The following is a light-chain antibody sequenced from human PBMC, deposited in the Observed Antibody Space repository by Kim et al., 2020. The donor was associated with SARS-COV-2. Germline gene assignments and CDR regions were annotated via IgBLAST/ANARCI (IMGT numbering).Light chain of an antibody. Sequence: ILMTQSPATLSMSPGERATLSCRASQSISNNIAWYQQKPGQAPRLLIYGASNRATGMPARFTGGGSGTEFTLTISSLQSEDSAVYYCQQYNKWPLTFGGGTKVDIK. CDR1: QSISNN. CDR2: GAS. V-gene: IGKV3-15*01. CDR3: QQYNKWPLT. J-gene: IGKJ4*01.